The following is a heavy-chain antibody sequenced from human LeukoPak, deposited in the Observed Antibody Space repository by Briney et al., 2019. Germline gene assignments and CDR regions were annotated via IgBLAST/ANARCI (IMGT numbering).Heavy chain of an antibody. CDR1: GDSIRSYY. CDR3: AKGYSSGWTSNWFDP. J-gene: IGHJ5*02. D-gene: IGHD6-19*01. Sequence: SETLSLTCTVSGDSIRSYYWSWIRQPPGKGLEWIGFIYYSGSTNYNPSLKSRVTISVDTSKNQFSLKLSSVTAADTTVYYCAKGYSSGWTSNWFDPWGQGTLVTVSS. CDR2: IYYSGST. V-gene: IGHV4-59*08.